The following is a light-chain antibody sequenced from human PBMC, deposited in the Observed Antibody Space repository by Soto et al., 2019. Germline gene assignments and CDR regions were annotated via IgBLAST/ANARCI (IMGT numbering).Light chain of an antibody. CDR2: GDS. V-gene: IGLV1-40*01. CDR3: QSFDSSLSGSGVV. CDR1: SSNIGAGYA. J-gene: IGLJ2*01. Sequence: QSVLTQPPSVSGAPGQRVTISCTGSSSNIGAGYAVHWYQQLPGTAPKPLIYGDSKRPSGVPDRFFGSKSGTSASLAITGLQAEDEADYYCQSFDSSLSGSGVVFGGGTKVTVL.